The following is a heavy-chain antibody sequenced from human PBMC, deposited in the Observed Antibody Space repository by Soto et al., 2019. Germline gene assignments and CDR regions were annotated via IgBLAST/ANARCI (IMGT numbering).Heavy chain of an antibody. CDR2: ISSSSSTI. Sequence: GGSLRLSCAASGFTFSSYSMNWVRQAPGKGLEWVSYISSSSSTIYYADSVKGRFTISRDNAKNSLYLQMNSLRDEDTAVYYCVRDMYRSPSKRRGYRGQGPLVTRSS. J-gene: IGHJ4*02. D-gene: IGHD3-10*01. V-gene: IGHV3-48*02. CDR3: VRDMYRSPSKRRGY. CDR1: GFTFSSYS.